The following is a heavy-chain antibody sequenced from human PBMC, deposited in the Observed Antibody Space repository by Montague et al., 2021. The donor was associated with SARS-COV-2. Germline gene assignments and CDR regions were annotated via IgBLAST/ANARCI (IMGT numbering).Heavy chain of an antibody. D-gene: IGHD3-3*01. CDR2: KYYSGST. CDR3: ATLPSSITMFGVVQGYYFDD. J-gene: IGHJ4*02. V-gene: IGHV4-39*01. CDR1: GASISGRSYY. Sequence: SETLSLTCTVSGASISGRSYYWGWIRQPPGKGLEWIGFKYYSGSTYYNPTLKSRVTISVDTSKNQLSLKLSSVTAADTAVYYCATLPSSITMFGVVQGYYFDDWGQGTLVTVSS.